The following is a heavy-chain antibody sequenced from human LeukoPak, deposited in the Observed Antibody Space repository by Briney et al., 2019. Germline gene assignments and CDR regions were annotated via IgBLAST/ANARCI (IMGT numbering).Heavy chain of an antibody. CDR2: IRSKANSYAT. Sequence: GGSLRLSCAASGFTFSGSAMHWVRQASGKGLEWVGRIRSKANSYATAYAASVKGRFTISRDDSKNTAYLQMNSLKTEDTAVYYCTRIAAAGTQYYYMDVWGKGTTVTVSS. CDR3: TRIAAAGTQYYYMDV. J-gene: IGHJ6*03. V-gene: IGHV3-73*01. CDR1: GFTFSGSA. D-gene: IGHD6-13*01.